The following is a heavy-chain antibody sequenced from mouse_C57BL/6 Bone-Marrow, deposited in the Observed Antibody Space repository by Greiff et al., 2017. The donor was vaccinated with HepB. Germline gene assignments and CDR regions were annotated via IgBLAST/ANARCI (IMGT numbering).Heavy chain of an antibody. D-gene: IGHD1-1*02. CDR3: AREGGYYGGAY. J-gene: IGHJ3*01. Sequence: DVMLVESGGGLVKPGGSLKLSCAASGFTFSSYAMSWVRQTPEKRLEWVATISDGGSYTYYPDNVKGRFTISRDNAKNNLYLQMSHLKSEDTAMYYCAREGGYYGGAYWGQGTLVTVSA. V-gene: IGHV5-4*01. CDR1: GFTFSSYA. CDR2: ISDGGSYT.